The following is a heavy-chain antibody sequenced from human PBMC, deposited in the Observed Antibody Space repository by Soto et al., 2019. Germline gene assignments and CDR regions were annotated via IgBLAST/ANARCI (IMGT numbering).Heavy chain of an antibody. J-gene: IGHJ6*02. CDR3: AGQRLEFRGDYYYGLDV. CDR2: IDPGDSYP. V-gene: IGHV5-10-1*01. Sequence: GESLKISCKGSGYKFTSYWICWVRQMPGKGLEWMGRIDPGDSYPSYSPSFQGHVTISADTSISTAYLQWSSLKASDTAIYYCAGQRLEFRGDYYYGLDVWGQGTTVTVSS. D-gene: IGHD1-1*01. CDR1: GYKFTSYW.